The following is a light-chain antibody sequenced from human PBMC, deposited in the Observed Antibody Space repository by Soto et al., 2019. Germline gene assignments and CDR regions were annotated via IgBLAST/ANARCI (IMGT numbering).Light chain of an antibody. CDR2: AAS. CDR3: QQSYSTT. V-gene: IGKV1-39*01. CDR1: QSICSY. J-gene: IGKJ2*01. Sequence: DIQMTQSPSSLSASVGDRVTITCRASQSICSYLNWYQQKPGKAPKLLIYAASSLQSGVPSRFSASGSGTDFTLSISSLQPEDFANYYCQQSYSTTFGQGTKLEIK.